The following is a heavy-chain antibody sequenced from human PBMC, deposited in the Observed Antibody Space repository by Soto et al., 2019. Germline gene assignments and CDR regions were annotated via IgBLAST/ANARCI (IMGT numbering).Heavy chain of an antibody. V-gene: IGHV3-21*01. CDR3: ARDLYSSSARYFDY. D-gene: IGHD6-6*01. Sequence: EVQLVESGGGLVKPGGSLSLSCAASGFTFSSYSMNWVRQAPGKGLEWVSSISSSSSYIYYADSVKGRFTISRDNVKNSLYLQMNSLRAEDTAVYYCARDLYSSSARYFDYWGQGTLVTVSS. J-gene: IGHJ4*02. CDR2: ISSSSSYI. CDR1: GFTFSSYS.